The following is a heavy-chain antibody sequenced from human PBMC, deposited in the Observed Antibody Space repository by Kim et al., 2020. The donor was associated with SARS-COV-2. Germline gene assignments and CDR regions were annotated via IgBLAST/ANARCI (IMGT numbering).Heavy chain of an antibody. CDR3: ARVKSTDSSGFHY. J-gene: IGHJ4*02. Sequence: ASVKVSCKASGYTFTGYYMHWVRQAPGQGLEWMGWINPNSGGTNYAQKFQGRVTMTRDTSISTAYMELSRLRSDDTAVYYCARVKSTDSSGFHYWGQGTLVTVSS. V-gene: IGHV1-2*02. CDR1: GYTFTGYY. CDR2: INPNSGGT. D-gene: IGHD3-22*01.